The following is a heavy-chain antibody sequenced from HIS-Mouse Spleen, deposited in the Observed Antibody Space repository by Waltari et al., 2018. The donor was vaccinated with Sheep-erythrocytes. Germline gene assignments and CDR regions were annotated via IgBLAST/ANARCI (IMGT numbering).Heavy chain of an antibody. Sequence: QVQLQESGPGLVKPSQTLSLTCTVSGGSISSGGSYGSWIRQNPGKGLEWIGYIYYSGSTYYNPSLKSRVTISVDTSKNQFSLKLSSVTAADTAVYYCARALIITMVRGVTSNWFDPWGQGTLVTVSS. J-gene: IGHJ5*02. CDR3: ARALIITMVRGVTSNWFDP. CDR2: IYYSGST. V-gene: IGHV4-31*03. CDR1: GGSISSGGSY. D-gene: IGHD3-10*01.